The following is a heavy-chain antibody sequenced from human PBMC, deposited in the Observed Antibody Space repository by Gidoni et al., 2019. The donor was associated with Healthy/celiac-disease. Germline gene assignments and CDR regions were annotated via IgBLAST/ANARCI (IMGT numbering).Heavy chain of an antibody. Sequence: EVQLVESGGGLIQPGGSQRPSCAASGFTVSSNNIVWVRQAPGKGLEWVSVIYSGGSTYYADSVKGRFTISRDNSKNTLYLQMNSLRAEDTAVYYCARVSSSSWYGDAFDIWGQGTMVTVSS. J-gene: IGHJ3*02. V-gene: IGHV3-53*01. CDR1: GFTVSSNN. CDR2: IYSGGST. CDR3: ARVSSSSWYGDAFDI. D-gene: IGHD6-13*01.